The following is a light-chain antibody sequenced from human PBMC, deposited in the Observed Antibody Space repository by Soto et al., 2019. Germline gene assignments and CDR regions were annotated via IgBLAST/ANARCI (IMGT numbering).Light chain of an antibody. CDR3: QQYDSVLGT. J-gene: IGKJ1*01. CDR2: SAS. CDR1: QSIGSH. Sequence: DIQMTQSPSSLSAFVVDRVTITCRASQSIGSHLNWFQQKPGKAPKLLIYSASTLHSGVPSRFSGSGSGTHFTLTISSLQPEDSATYYCQQYDSVLGTFGPGTKVDI. V-gene: IGKV1-39*01.